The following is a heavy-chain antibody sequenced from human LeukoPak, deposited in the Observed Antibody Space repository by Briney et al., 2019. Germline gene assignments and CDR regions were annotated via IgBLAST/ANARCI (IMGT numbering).Heavy chain of an antibody. D-gene: IGHD1-26*01. V-gene: IGHV4-31*03. CDR1: GGSISSGGYY. Sequence: SETLSLTCTVSGGSISSGGYYWSWIRQHPGKGLEWIGYIYYSGSTYYNPSLKSRVTISVDTSKNQFSLKLSSVTAADTAVYYCARDPHSGIGGFDYWGQGTLVTVSS. CDR2: IYYSGST. J-gene: IGHJ4*02. CDR3: ARDPHSGIGGFDY.